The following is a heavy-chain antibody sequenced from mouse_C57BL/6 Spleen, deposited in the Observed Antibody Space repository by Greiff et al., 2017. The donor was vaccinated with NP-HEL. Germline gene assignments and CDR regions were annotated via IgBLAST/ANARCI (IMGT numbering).Heavy chain of an antibody. Sequence: VESGGGLVKPGGSLKLSCAASGFTFSSYAMSWVRQTPEKRLEWVATISDGGSYTYYPDNVKGRFTISRDNAKNNLYLQMSHLKSEDTAMYYCARDPGSGGFAYWGPGTLVTVSA. CDR2: ISDGGSYT. J-gene: IGHJ3*01. CDR3: ARDPGSGGFAY. CDR1: GFTFSSYA. V-gene: IGHV5-4*01.